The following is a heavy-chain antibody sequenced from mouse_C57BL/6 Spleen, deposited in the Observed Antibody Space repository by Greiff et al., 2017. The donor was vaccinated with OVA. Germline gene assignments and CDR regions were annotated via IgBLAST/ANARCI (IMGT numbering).Heavy chain of an antibody. CDR3: ARDSSGSPPFAY. CDR2: IDPSDSET. V-gene: IGHV1-52*01. CDR1: GYTFTSYW. D-gene: IGHD3-2*02. J-gene: IGHJ3*01. Sequence: QVQLKQPGAELVRPGSSVKLSCKASGYTFTSYWMHWVKQRPIQGLEWIGNIDPSDSETHYNQKFKDKATLTVDKSSSTAYMQLSSLTSEDSAVYYCARDSSGSPPFAYWGQGTLVTVSA.